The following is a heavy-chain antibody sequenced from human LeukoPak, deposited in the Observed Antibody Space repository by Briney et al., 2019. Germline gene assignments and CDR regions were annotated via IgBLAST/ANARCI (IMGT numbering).Heavy chain of an antibody. V-gene: IGHV4-4*02. J-gene: IGHJ4*02. Sequence: SETLSLTCAVSGGSISTSSWWSWVRQPPGKGLEWIGEIYHSGSTNYNPSLKGRVTISADQPKSQFSLKLSSVTAADTAVYYCARARIDLLLVFDFWGQGTLVTVSS. CDR2: IYHSGST. D-gene: IGHD3-9*01. CDR3: ARARIDLLLVFDF. CDR1: GGSISTSSW.